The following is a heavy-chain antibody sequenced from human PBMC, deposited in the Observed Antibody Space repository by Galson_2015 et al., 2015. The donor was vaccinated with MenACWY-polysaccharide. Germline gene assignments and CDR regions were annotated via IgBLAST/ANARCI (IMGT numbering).Heavy chain of an antibody. CDR2: ISYDATNK. CDR3: ARDYCTRTTCSGMDV. D-gene: IGHD2-2*01. CDR1: GFTFSSFA. V-gene: IGHV3-30-3*01. Sequence: SLRLSCAASGFTFSSFAMHWVRQAPGKGLDWVAVISYDATNKFYADSVKGRFTVSRDNSAKTVHLEMNSLRAEDTATYYCARDYCTRTTCSGMDVWGQGTLVTVSS. J-gene: IGHJ4*02.